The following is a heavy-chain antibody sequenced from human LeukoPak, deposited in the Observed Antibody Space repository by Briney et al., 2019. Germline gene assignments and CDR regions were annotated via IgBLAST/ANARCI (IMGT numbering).Heavy chain of an antibody. J-gene: IGHJ5*02. CDR3: AKDTSSGGGFDP. Sequence: GGSLRLSCAASGFTFDDYAMHWVRQAPGKGLEWVSGISWNSGSIGYADSVKGRFTISRDNAKNSLYLQMNSLRAEDMALYYCAKDTSSGGGFDPWGQGTLVTVSS. V-gene: IGHV3-9*03. CDR2: ISWNSGSI. CDR1: GFTFDDYA. D-gene: IGHD3-22*01.